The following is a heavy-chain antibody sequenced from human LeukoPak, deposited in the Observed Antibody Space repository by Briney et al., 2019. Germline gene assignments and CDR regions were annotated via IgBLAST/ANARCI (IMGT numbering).Heavy chain of an antibody. D-gene: IGHD5-18*01. J-gene: IGHJ4*02. Sequence: ASVKVSCKASGYTFTSYDINWVRQATGQGLEWMGWMNPNSGNTGYAQKFQGRATMTRDTSESTAYMELSSLRSEDTAVYYCAGVLPAGTAMDGFDYWGQGTLVTVSS. V-gene: IGHV1-8*01. CDR1: GYTFTSYD. CDR3: AGVLPAGTAMDGFDY. CDR2: MNPNSGNT.